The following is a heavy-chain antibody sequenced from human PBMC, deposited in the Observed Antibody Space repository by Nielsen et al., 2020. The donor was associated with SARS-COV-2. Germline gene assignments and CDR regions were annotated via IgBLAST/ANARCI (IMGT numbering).Heavy chain of an antibody. Sequence: GESLKISCAASGFTFSSYSMNWVRQAPGKGLEWVSSISSSSSYIYYADSVKGRFTISRDNAKNSLYLQMNSLRAEDTAVYYCARRQVGGGSYYLPDYWGQGTLVTVSS. CDR3: ARRQVGGGSYYLPDY. D-gene: IGHD1-26*01. CDR2: ISSSSSYI. J-gene: IGHJ4*02. CDR1: GFTFSSYS. V-gene: IGHV3-21*04.